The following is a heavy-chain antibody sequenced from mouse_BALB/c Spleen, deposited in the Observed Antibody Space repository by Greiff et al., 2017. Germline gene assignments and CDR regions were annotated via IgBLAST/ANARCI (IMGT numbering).Heavy chain of an antibody. J-gene: IGHJ4*01. CDR1: GFTFSSYT. CDR2: ISNGGGST. V-gene: IGHV5-12-2*01. D-gene: IGHD3-3*01. Sequence: EVKLVESGGGLVQPGGSLKLSCAASGFTFSSYTMSWVRQTPEKRLEWVAYISNGGGSTYYPDTVKGRFTISRDNAKNTLYLQMSSLKSEDTAMYYCARHGGRTAMDYWGQGTSVTVSS. CDR3: ARHGGRTAMDY.